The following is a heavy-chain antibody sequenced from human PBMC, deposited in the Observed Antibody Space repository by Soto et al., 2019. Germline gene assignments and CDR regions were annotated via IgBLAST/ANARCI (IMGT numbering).Heavy chain of an antibody. J-gene: IGHJ5*02. D-gene: IGHD3-3*01. V-gene: IGHV3-48*01. CDR2: ISSSSSTI. CDR3: ERDRILNWFDP. Sequence: EVQLVESGGGLVQPGGSLRLSCAASGFTFSSYSMNWVRQAPGKGLEWVSYISSSSSTIYYADSVKGRFTISRDNAKNSLYLQMNSLRAEDTAVYYCERDRILNWFDPWGQGTLVTVSS. CDR1: GFTFSSYS.